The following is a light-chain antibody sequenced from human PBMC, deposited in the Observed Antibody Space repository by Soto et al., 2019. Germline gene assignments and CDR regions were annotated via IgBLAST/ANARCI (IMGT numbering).Light chain of an antibody. Sequence: EVVMMQSPATLSVSPGERATLSCRASRGIGSTLAWYQQKPGQTPRLLIYDTSTRATGVPGRFIGSRSGTEFTLTTTSLQSEDFAIYYCQHYVTWPLAFGGGTRVENK. V-gene: IGKV3-15*01. CDR1: RGIGST. CDR2: DTS. CDR3: QHYVTWPLA. J-gene: IGKJ4*01.